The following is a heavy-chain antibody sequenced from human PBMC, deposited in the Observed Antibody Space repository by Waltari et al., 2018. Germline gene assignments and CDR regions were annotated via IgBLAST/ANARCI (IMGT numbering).Heavy chain of an antibody. CDR2: LTGIVGGT. V-gene: IGHV3-23*01. J-gene: IGHJ5*02. D-gene: IGHD3-9*01. CDR1: GFTFSSNA. Sequence: EVQLLESGGGLVQPGGSLRLSCAASGFTFSSNAMSWVRQAQGKGLQWVSELTGIVGGTYYADSGKGRFTISRDNSKNTLYLQMNSLRAEDTAVYYCALLGGYYDILEGDWFDPWGQGTMVTVSS. CDR3: ALLGGYYDILEGDWFDP.